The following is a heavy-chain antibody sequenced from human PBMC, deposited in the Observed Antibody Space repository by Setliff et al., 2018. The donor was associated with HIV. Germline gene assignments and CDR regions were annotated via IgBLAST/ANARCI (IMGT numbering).Heavy chain of an antibody. CDR2: IYTTGST. J-gene: IGHJ4*02. D-gene: IGHD5-18*01. CDR3: ATGPYSSQLH. Sequence: SETLSLTCTVSGGSISSSSYYWSWIRQPAGKGLEWIGRIYTTGSTSYNPSLKSRVTISVDTSRNQFSLELSSVAAADTAVYNCATGPYSSQLHWGQGTLVTVSS. CDR1: GGSISSSSYY. V-gene: IGHV4-61*02.